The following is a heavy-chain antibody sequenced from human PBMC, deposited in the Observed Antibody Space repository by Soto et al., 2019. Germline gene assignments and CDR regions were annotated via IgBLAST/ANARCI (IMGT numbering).Heavy chain of an antibody. D-gene: IGHD2-15*01. CDR2: IYYTGST. CDR3: ARDTCSAGGCYPGY. CDR1: GGSISGYY. V-gene: IGHV4-59*01. Sequence: QVKLQESGPGLVKPSETLSLTCTVSGGSISGYYWSWVRQPPGKGLEWIGYIYYTGSTNYNPSLKSRVTISVDTSKNQFSLKLNSVTAADTAVYYCARDTCSAGGCYPGYWGQGTLVTVSA. J-gene: IGHJ4*02.